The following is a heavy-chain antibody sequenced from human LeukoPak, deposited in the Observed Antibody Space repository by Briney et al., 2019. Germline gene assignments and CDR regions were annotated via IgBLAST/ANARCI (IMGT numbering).Heavy chain of an antibody. CDR2: TYFRSKWSN. CDR1: GDSVSINSAA. D-gene: IGHD6-6*01. J-gene: IGHJ5*02. CDR3: ARMGYSSSSVFDP. V-gene: IGHV6-1*01. Sequence: SQTLSLTCAISGDSVSINSAAWNWIRQYPSRGLEWLLRTYFRSKWSNDSAVSVKSRITINPDPSKNQFSLQLNSVTPEDTAVYYCARMGYSSSSVFDPWGQGALVTVSS.